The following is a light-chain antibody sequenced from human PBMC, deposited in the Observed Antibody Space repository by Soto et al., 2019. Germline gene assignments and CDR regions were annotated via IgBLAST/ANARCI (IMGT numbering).Light chain of an antibody. Sequence: EVVLTQSPGTLSLSPGERVTVSCRASQNVRKYLAWYQQKPGQAPRLVIYGAGTRGTGVPDRFSGSGSGTDFTLTINSHESDDSAVYFCHQYGESPPTFGGGTKVEV. J-gene: IGKJ4*01. CDR2: GAG. CDR3: HQYGESPPT. V-gene: IGKV3-20*01. CDR1: QNVRKY.